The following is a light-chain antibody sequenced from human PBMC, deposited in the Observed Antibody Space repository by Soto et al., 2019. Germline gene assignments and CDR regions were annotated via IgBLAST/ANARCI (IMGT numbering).Light chain of an antibody. CDR2: EVS. CDR3: SSYTRSATWV. CDR1: SSDVGGYNY. Sequence: QSVLTQPASVSGSHGQSITISCTGTSSDVGGYNYVSWYQQHPGKAPKLMVYEVSNRPSGVSNRISGFKSGNTASLTISGLQTEDEADYYCSSYTRSATWVFGGGTKLTV. J-gene: IGLJ3*02. V-gene: IGLV2-14*01.